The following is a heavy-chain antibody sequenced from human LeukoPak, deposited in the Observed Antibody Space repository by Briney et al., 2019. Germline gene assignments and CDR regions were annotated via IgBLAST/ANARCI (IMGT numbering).Heavy chain of an antibody. J-gene: IGHJ6*01. CDR2: MNPNSGNT. Sequence: ASVKVSCKASGDTFTSYDINWVRQATGQGLEWMGWMNPNSGNTGYAQKFQGRVTMTRNTSISTAYMELSSLRSEDTAVYYCARAESSSRYYYYGMDVWGQGTTVTVSS. D-gene: IGHD6-6*01. CDR1: GDTFTSYD. CDR3: ARAESSSRYYYYGMDV. V-gene: IGHV1-8*01.